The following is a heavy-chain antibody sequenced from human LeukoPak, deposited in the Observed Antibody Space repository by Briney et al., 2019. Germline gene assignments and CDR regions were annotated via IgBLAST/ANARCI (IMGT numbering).Heavy chain of an antibody. CDR1: GYSFTTYW. D-gene: IGHD5-12*01. CDR2: IYPGDSGT. Sequence: KPGESLKISCKGSGYSFTTYWIGWVRQMPGKGLEWMGIIYPGDSGTRYSPSFQGQVTISADKSISTAYLQWSSLKASDTAMYYCARNEMVGVATIPFDYWGQGTLVTVSS. J-gene: IGHJ4*02. V-gene: IGHV5-51*01. CDR3: ARNEMVGVATIPFDY.